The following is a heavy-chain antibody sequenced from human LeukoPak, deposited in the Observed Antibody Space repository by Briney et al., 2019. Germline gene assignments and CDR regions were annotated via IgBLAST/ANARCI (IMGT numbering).Heavy chain of an antibody. J-gene: IGHJ6*02. CDR1: GITFSNYW. V-gene: IGHV3-74*01. Sequence: GGSLRLSCAASGITFSNYWMHWVRQAPGNGLVWVSRINSDGSSTRYADSVKGRFTISRDNAKNTLYLQMNSLRAEDTAVYYCARDRYYGMDVWGQGTTVTVSS. CDR3: ARDRYYGMDV. CDR2: INSDGSST.